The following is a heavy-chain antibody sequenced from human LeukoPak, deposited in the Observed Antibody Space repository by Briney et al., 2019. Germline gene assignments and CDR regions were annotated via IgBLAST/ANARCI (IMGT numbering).Heavy chain of an antibody. CDR2: ISPYNSDT. Sequence: ASVKVSCKASGYTFTSYGIIWVRRAPGQGPEWMGWISPYNSDTNYAQRLQGRATMTTDTSTSTAYMELRSPRSDDTAVYYCARHFYGSGTYYHFDYSGQGTLVTVSS. CDR1: GYTFTSYG. D-gene: IGHD3-10*01. V-gene: IGHV1-18*01. J-gene: IGHJ4*02. CDR3: ARHFYGSGTYYHFDY.